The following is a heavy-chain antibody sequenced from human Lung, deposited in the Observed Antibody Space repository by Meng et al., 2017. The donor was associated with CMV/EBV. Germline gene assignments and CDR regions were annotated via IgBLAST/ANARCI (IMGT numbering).Heavy chain of an antibody. CDR1: GFTFSSYS. J-gene: IGHJ4*02. CDR2: ISSSSSTI. V-gene: IGHV3-48*04. Sequence: GGSLGLSCAASGFTFSSYSMNWVRQAPGKGLEWVSYISSSSSTIYYADSVKGRFTISRDNAKNSLYLQMNSLRAEDTAVYYCARKVPFDYWGQGTLVTVS. CDR3: ARKVPFDY.